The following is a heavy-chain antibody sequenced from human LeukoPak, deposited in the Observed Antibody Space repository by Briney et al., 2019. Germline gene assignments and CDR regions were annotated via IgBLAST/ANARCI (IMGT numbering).Heavy chain of an antibody. J-gene: IGHJ6*02. D-gene: IGHD1-1*01. CDR2: IYYSGSI. CDR3: ARGGYGIRYGMDV. Sequence: PSETLSLTCTVSGGSISSYYWSWIRQPPGKGLEWYGYIYYSGSINYNPSLKSRVTISVDTSKNQFSLKLSSVTAADTAVYYCARGGYGIRYGMDVWGQGTTVTVSS. V-gene: IGHV4-59*01. CDR1: GGSISSYY.